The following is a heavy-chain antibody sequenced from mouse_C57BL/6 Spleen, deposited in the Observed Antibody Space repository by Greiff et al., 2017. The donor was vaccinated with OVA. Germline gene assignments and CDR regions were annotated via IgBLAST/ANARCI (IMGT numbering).Heavy chain of an antibody. CDR1: GYSITSGYY. CDR3: ASPSDGYYWYFDV. D-gene: IGHD2-3*01. V-gene: IGHV3-6*01. CDR2: ISYDGSN. Sequence: EVQLVESGPGLVKPSQSLSLTCSVTGYSITSGYYWNWIRQFPGNKLEWMGYISYDGSNNYNPSLKNRISITRDTSKNQFFLKLNSVTTEDTATYYCASPSDGYYWYFDVWGTGTTVTVSS. J-gene: IGHJ1*03.